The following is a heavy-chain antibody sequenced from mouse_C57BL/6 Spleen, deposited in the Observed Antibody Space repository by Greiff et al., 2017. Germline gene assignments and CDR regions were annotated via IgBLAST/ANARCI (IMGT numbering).Heavy chain of an antibody. Sequence: EVQLVESGGALVKPGGSLKLSCAASGFTFSSYGMSWVRQTPDKRLEWVATISSGGSYTYSPDSVKGRFPISRDNAKNTLYLQMSSLKSEDTSMYYCARDESAQAPGDDWGQGTTRTVSS. V-gene: IGHV5-6*01. CDR2: ISSGGSYT. CDR3: ARDESAQAPGDD. CDR1: GFTFSSYG. J-gene: IGHJ2*01. D-gene: IGHD3-2*02.